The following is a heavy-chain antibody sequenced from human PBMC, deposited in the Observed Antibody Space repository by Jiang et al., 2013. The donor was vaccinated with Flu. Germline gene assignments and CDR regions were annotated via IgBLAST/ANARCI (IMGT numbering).Heavy chain of an antibody. V-gene: IGHV4-39*07. CDR1: GDSISSSSYY. CDR2: IYYSGSA. D-gene: IGHD6-13*01. J-gene: IGHJ6*03. Sequence: TLSLSCTVSGDSISSSSYYWDWIRQPPGKGLEWIGTIYYSGSADYTPSLKSRVTISVDTSKNQFSLKLRSVTAADTAVYYCARHVYSSLYYYYYMDVWGKGTTVTVSS. CDR3: ARHVYSSLYYYYYMDV.